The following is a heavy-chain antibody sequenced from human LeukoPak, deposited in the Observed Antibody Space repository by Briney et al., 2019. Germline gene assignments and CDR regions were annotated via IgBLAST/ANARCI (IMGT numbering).Heavy chain of an antibody. Sequence: GGSLRLSCAASRFTFSSYSMTWVRQAPGKGLEWVSAITDSGGGTYYADSVKGRFAISRDYSKNTLYLQMNSLRADDTAVYYCAKDSPVLTVWGQGTLVTVSS. V-gene: IGHV3-23*01. CDR1: RFTFSSYS. CDR2: ITDSGGGT. CDR3: AKDSPVLTV. J-gene: IGHJ4*02. D-gene: IGHD3-16*01.